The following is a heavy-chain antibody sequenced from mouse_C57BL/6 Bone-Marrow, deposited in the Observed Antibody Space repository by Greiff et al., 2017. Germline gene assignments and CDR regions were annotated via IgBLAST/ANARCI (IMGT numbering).Heavy chain of an antibody. J-gene: IGHJ2*01. D-gene: IGHD1-1*01. V-gene: IGHV1-69*01. Sequence: VQLQQPGAELVMPGASVKLSCKASGYTFTSYWMHWVKQRPGQGLEWIGEIDPSDSYTNYNQKFKGKSTLTVDKSSSTAYMQLSSLTSEDSAVYYGARWGTTVVAYYFDYWGQGTTLTVSS. CDR1: GYTFTSYW. CDR2: IDPSDSYT. CDR3: ARWGTTVVAYYFDY.